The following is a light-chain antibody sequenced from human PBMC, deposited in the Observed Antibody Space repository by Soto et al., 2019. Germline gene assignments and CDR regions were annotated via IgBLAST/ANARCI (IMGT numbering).Light chain of an antibody. CDR3: QQRSSWPPWT. J-gene: IGKJ1*01. CDR1: QTVSRY. CDR2: DTS. V-gene: IGKV3-11*01. Sequence: EIVLTQSPATLSLSPGERATLSCRASQTVSRYLAWYQQRPGLAPRLLIYDTSNRATGIPARFSGSGSGTDFTLTISSLEPEDFAVYCCQQRSSWPPWTFGQGTKVEIK.